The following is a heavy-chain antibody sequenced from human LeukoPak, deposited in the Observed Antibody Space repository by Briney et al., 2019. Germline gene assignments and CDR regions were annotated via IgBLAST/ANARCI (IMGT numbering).Heavy chain of an antibody. V-gene: IGHV3-21*01. D-gene: IGHD3-22*01. CDR1: GYTFSSYS. CDR2: ISVRSNYI. J-gene: IGHJ4*02. CDR3: VRLRRNSDTSGFYYYYDF. Sequence: GASLRLSCVASGYTFSSYSINWVRQAPGKGLEWVSSISVRSNYIYYADSVRGRFSISRDDARDSLYLQMNSLRAEDTAVYYCVRLRRNSDTSGFYYYYDFWGQGTLVTVSP.